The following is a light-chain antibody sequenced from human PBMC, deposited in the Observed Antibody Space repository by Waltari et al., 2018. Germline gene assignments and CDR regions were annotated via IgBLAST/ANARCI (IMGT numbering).Light chain of an antibody. CDR2: AAS. CDR3: QQSYSTSFT. CDR1: QFISNY. Sequence: DIQMTQSPSSLSASVGDRVTITCRTSQFISNYVNWYQKKPGRANKVLIYAASSLQSGVPSRFSGTGSWTYFTLTISSLQPEYFATYYCQQSYSTSFTFGPGTKVDI. V-gene: IGKV1-39*01. J-gene: IGKJ3*01.